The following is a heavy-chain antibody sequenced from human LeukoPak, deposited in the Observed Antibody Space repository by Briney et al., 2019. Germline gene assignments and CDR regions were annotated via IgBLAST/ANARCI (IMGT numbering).Heavy chain of an antibody. CDR2: IYYSGST. D-gene: IGHD1-1*01. CDR1: GGSISSHY. J-gene: IGHJ4*02. CDR3: ARGTSTTPPFDY. V-gene: IGHV4-59*11. Sequence: NASETLSLTCTVSGGSISSHYWSWIRQPPGKGLERIGYIYYSGSTNYNPSLKSRVTISVDTSKNQFSLKLSSVTAADTAVYYCARGTSTTPPFDYWGQGTLVTVSS.